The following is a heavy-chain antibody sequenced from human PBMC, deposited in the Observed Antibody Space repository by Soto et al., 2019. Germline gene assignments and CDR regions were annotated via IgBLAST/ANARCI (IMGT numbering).Heavy chain of an antibody. CDR1: GFTFSSYA. D-gene: IGHD6-19*01. Sequence: GGSLRLSCATSGFTFSSYAMSWVRQAPGKGLEWVSAVSRSGEYTYYTDSAKGRFTISRDNSKKTLYLQMNSLRAEDTAVYSCAKDQVGDHTSGWQGAFDMWGQGTVVTVSS. CDR3: AKDQVGDHTSGWQGAFDM. J-gene: IGHJ3*02. V-gene: IGHV3-23*01. CDR2: VSRSGEYT.